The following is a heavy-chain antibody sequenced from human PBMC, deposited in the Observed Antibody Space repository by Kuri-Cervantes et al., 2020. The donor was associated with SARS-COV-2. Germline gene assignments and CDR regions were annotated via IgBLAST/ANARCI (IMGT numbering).Heavy chain of an antibody. CDR1: GFTFSSYS. CDR2: ISSCSSYI. J-gene: IGHJ4*02. CDR3: ARAPLAAPDY. V-gene: IGHV3-21*01. Sequence: GESLKISCAASGFTFSSYSMNWVRQAPGKGLEWVSSISSCSSYIYYADSVKGRFTISRDNSKNSLYLQMNSLRAEDTAVYYCARAPLAAPDYWGQGTLVTVSS. D-gene: IGHD6-13*01.